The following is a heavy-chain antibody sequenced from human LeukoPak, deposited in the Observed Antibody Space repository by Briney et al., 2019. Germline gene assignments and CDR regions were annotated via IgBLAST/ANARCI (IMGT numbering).Heavy chain of an antibody. Sequence: SETLSLTCTVSGGSISSYYWSWIRQPPGKGLEWIGYIYYSGSTNYNPSLKSRVNFSVDTSKDQFSLKLSSMTAADTAVYYCARAVSGYYSDYFDYWGQGTLVTVSS. CDR1: GGSISSYY. J-gene: IGHJ4*02. CDR2: IYYSGST. V-gene: IGHV4-59*01. CDR3: ARAVSGYYSDYFDY. D-gene: IGHD3-22*01.